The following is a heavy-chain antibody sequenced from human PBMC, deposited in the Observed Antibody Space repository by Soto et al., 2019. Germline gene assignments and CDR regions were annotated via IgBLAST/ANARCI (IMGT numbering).Heavy chain of an antibody. Sequence: QVQLQQWGAGLLKPSETLSLTCAVYGGSFRGYYWSWIRQPPGKGLEWIGEINHSGSTNYNPSLTSRVTISVDTSKHQFSLKLSSVTDADTAVYYCACHPVVAATHYYYYGMDVWGQGTTVTVSS. CDR1: GGSFRGYY. CDR2: INHSGST. J-gene: IGHJ6*02. D-gene: IGHD2-15*01. V-gene: IGHV4-34*01. CDR3: ACHPVVAATHYYYYGMDV.